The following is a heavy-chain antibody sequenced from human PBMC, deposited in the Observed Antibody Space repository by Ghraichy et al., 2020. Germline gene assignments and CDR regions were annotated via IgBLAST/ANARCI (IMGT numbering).Heavy chain of an antibody. V-gene: IGHV3-43*01. J-gene: IGHJ6*02. D-gene: IGHD3-22*01. CDR2: ISWDGGST. CDR1: GFTFDDYT. CDR3: AKDIAELNYYDSSGSATHPYYYYGMDV. Sequence: GSLRLSCAASGFTFDDYTMHWVRQAPGKGLEWVSLISWDGGSTYYADSVKGRFTISRDNSKNSLYLQMNSLRTEDTALYYCAKDIAELNYYDSSGSATHPYYYYGMDVWGQGTTVTVSS.